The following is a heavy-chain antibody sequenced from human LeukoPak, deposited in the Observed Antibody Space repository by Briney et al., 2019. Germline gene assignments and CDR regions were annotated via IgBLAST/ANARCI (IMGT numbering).Heavy chain of an antibody. CDR1: GGTFSSYA. CDR2: IIPIFGTA. D-gene: IGHD2-21*01. Sequence: SVKVSCKASGGTFSSYAISLVRQAPGQGLEWMGGIIPIFGTANYAQKFQGRVTITADESTSTAYMELSSLRSEDTAVYYCARDQEAYCGGDCYSVFQHWGQGTLVTVSS. CDR3: ARDQEAYCGGDCYSVFQH. J-gene: IGHJ1*01. V-gene: IGHV1-69*13.